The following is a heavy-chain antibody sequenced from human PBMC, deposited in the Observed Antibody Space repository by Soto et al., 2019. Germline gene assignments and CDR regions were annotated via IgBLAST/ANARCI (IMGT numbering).Heavy chain of an antibody. CDR2: ISSSGYI. CDR1: GFNFNIYT. D-gene: IGHD2-15*01. Sequence: PGGSLRVSCAAHGFNFNIYTISWVGQAPGKRLEWLSSISSSGYIFSTDSVRGRFTISRDNAKNSVYLQINSLRAEDTAVYFCARDCSGGSCYPGMDVWGQGTTVTFSS. CDR3: ARDCSGGSCYPGMDV. V-gene: IGHV3-21*01. J-gene: IGHJ6*02.